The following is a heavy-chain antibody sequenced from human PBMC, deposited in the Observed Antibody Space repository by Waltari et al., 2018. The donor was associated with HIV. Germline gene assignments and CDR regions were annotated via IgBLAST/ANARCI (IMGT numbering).Heavy chain of an antibody. V-gene: IGHV3-30*02. CDR3: ANTGGDPDAFDI. CDR2: IRDDGSNK. J-gene: IGHJ3*02. D-gene: IGHD2-21*02. CDR1: GFTFSSYG. Sequence: QVQLVESGGGVVQPGGSLRLSCAASGFTFSSYGMHWVRQAPGRGLELVAFIRDDGSNKYYADSVKGRFTISRDNSKNTLYLQMNSLRAEDTAVYYCANTGGDPDAFDIWGQGTMVTVSS.